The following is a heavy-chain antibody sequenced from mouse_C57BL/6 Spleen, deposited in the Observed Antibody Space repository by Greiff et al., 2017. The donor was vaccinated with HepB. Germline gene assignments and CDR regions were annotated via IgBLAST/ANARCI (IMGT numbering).Heavy chain of an antibody. D-gene: IGHD2-5*01. V-gene: IGHV14-1*01. CDR2: IDPEDGDT. Sequence: EVQLQQSGAELVRPGASVKLSCTASGFNIKDYYMHWVKQRPEQGLEWIGRIDPEDGDTEYAPKFQGKATMTADTSYNTAYLQLSSLTSEDTAVYYGTTRDYSNGDYFDVWGTGTTVTVSS. CDR3: TTRDYSNGDYFDV. J-gene: IGHJ1*03. CDR1: GFNIKDYY.